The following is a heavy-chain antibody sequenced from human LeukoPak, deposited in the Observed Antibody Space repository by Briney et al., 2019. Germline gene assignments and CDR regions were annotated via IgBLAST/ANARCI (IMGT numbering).Heavy chain of an antibody. D-gene: IGHD2-2*01. Sequence: SVKVSCKASGGTFSSYAISWVRRAPGQGLEWMGGIIPIFGTANYAQKFQGRVTITADESTSTAYMELSSLRSEDTAVYYCARVLVVPAADHYYYYYMDVWGKGTTVTVSS. CDR1: GGTFSSYA. J-gene: IGHJ6*03. CDR2: IIPIFGTA. V-gene: IGHV1-69*13. CDR3: ARVLVVPAADHYYYYYMDV.